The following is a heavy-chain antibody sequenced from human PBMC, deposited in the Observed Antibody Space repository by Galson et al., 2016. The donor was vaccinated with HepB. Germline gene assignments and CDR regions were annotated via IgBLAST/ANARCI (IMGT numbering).Heavy chain of an antibody. Sequence: SLRLSCAASGFTFSGYSIHWVRQAPGKGLERVAVISTDGNTRWYADSVKGRFTVSRDNSKNTLDLQMNTLRAEDTAVFYCAREEGVHYDKSHYHGYLDYWGQGSLVTVSS. D-gene: IGHD3-22*01. J-gene: IGHJ4*02. CDR1: GFTFSGYS. CDR3: AREEGVHYDKSHYHGYLDY. CDR2: ISTDGNTR. V-gene: IGHV3-30-3*01.